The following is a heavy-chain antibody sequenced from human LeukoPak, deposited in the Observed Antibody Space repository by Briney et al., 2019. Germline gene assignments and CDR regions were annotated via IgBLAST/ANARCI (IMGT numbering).Heavy chain of an antibody. Sequence: ASVKVSCKASGYTFTSYYMHWVRQAPGQGLEWMGIINPSGGSTSYAQKFQGRVTMTRDTSTSTVYMELSSLRSEDTAVYYCATDGSGSYAYYGMDVWGQGTTVTVSS. CDR1: GYTFTSYY. V-gene: IGHV1-46*01. CDR3: ATDGSGSYAYYGMDV. CDR2: INPSGGST. J-gene: IGHJ6*02. D-gene: IGHD3-10*01.